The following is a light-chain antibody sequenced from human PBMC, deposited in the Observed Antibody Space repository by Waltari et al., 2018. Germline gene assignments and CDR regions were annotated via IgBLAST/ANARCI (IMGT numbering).Light chain of an antibody. CDR3: SSWDDSLFGHVV. CDR2: INN. CDR1: STNIGSNP. V-gene: IGLV1-44*01. Sequence: QSVLTQPPSASGPPGQRVTISCSGSSTNIGSNPVNWYQQLPETAPKLLIYINNQRPSGVADRFSASKSGTSASLDISGLQSEDDADYYCSSWDDSLFGHVVFGGGTKLTVL. J-gene: IGLJ2*01.